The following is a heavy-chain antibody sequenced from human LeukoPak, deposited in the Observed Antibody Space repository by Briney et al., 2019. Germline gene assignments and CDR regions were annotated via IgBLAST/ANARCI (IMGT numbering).Heavy chain of an antibody. J-gene: IGHJ6*03. CDR2: ISGSGGST. CDR1: GFTFSSYA. V-gene: IGHV3-23*01. Sequence: GGSLRLSCAASGFTFSSYAMSWVRQAPGKGLEWVSAISGSGGSTYYADSVKGRLTISRDNSKNTLYLQMNSLRAEDTAVYYCAKYVAGYYYYMDVWGKGTTVTVSS. D-gene: IGHD3-16*01. CDR3: AKYVAGYYYYMDV.